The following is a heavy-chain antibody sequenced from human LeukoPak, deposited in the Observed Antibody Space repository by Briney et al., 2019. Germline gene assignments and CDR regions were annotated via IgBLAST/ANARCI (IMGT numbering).Heavy chain of an antibody. J-gene: IGHJ4*02. CDR3: ARELSLRDGYNKQLGY. D-gene: IGHD5-24*01. CDR1: GYTFTGYY. V-gene: IGHV1-2*06. Sequence: GGSVKVSCKASGYTFTGYYMHWVRQAPGQGLEWMGRINPNSGGTNYAQKFQGRVTMTRDTSISTAYMELSRLRSDDTAVYYCARELSLRDGYNKQLGYWGQGTLVTVSS. CDR2: INPNSGGT.